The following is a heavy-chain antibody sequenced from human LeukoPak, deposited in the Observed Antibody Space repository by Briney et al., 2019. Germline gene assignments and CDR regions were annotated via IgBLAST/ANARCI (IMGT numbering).Heavy chain of an antibody. CDR2: ISAYNGNT. CDR1: DYTFTSYG. Sequence: GASVKVSCKASDYTFTSYGISWVRQAAGQGLEWMGWISAYNGNTNYAQKVQGRGTMTTHTSTSTAYMDLRSLRSDDTAVYYCARSSSVTIPGYYFDYWGQGTLVTVSS. CDR3: ARSSSVTIPGYYFDY. V-gene: IGHV1-18*01. J-gene: IGHJ4*02. D-gene: IGHD2-21*01.